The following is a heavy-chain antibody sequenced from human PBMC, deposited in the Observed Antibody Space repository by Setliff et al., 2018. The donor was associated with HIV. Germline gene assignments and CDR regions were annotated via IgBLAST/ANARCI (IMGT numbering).Heavy chain of an antibody. J-gene: IGHJ4*02. D-gene: IGHD1-26*01. CDR2: INSAERT. Sequence: PGGSLRLSCAASGFSFSNYATTWVRQAPGKGLEWVSTINSAERTFYAKSVKGRFTISRDNSKSTLYLQMNSLRAEDTAVYYCARARQWELPATDYWSQGTLVTVSS. CDR3: ARARQWELPATDY. CDR1: GFSFSNYA. V-gene: IGHV3-23*01.